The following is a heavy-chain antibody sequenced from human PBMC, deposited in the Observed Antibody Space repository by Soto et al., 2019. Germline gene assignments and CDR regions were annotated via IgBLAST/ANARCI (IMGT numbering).Heavy chain of an antibody. CDR3: ARLGTAMVADAFDI. V-gene: IGHV5-51*01. CDR2: IYPGDSDT. J-gene: IGHJ3*02. CDR1: GYSFTSDW. D-gene: IGHD5-18*01. Sequence: VESLKISCNGSGYSFTSDWIGWVRQMPWKGLEWMGIIYPGDSDTRYSPSFQGQVTISADKSISTAYLQWSSLKASDTAMYYCARLGTAMVADAFDIWGQGTMVTVSS.